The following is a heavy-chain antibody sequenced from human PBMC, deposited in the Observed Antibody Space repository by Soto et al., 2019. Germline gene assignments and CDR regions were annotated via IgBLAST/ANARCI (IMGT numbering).Heavy chain of an antibody. D-gene: IGHD5-12*01. Sequence: QVQLVQSGAEVKKPGSSVTVSYKASGGTFSSYTISWVRQAPGQGLEWMGGIIPIFGTANYAQKFQGRVTITADDSTSTDDTELSSLGSEDRDVYYCARGKHWWLQWGYFYLWGRGNLVTV. CDR2: IIPIFGTA. V-gene: IGHV1-69*12. J-gene: IGHJ2*01. CDR1: GGTFSSYT. CDR3: ARGKHWWLQWGYFYL.